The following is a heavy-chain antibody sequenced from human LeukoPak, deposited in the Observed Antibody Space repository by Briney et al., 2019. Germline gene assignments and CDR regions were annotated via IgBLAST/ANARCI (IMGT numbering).Heavy chain of an antibody. CDR1: GYMFTSYG. CDR2: ISAYNGNT. V-gene: IGHV1-18*01. CDR3: ARDRRGRAVANPYYYNGMDV. Sequence: ASVTVSCKASGYMFTSYGLSWVRQAPGQGLEWMGWISAYNGNTRYAQKFQGRVTMTTDTSTRTAYMEMRSLRSDDTAVYYCARDRRGRAVANPYYYNGMDVWGEGTTVTVSS. J-gene: IGHJ6*04. D-gene: IGHD6-19*01.